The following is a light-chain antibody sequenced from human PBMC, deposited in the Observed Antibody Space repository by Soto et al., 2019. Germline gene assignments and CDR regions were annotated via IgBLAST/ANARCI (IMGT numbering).Light chain of an antibody. J-gene: IGLJ1*01. CDR2: DVS. CDR1: SSDVGGYNY. Sequence: QSALTQPRSVSGSPGQSVTISCTGTSSDVGGYNYVSWYQQHPGKAPKLMIYDVSKRPSGVPDRFSGSKSGNTASLTISGLQAEDEADYYCCSYAGSYTFEVFGTGTKVTVV. V-gene: IGLV2-11*01. CDR3: CSYAGSYTFEV.